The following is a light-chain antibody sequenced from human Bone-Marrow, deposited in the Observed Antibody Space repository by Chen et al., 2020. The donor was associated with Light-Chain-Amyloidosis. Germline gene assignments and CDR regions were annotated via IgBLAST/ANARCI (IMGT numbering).Light chain of an antibody. CDR1: DLPTKY. Sequence: SYELTQPPSVSVSPGQTARITCSGDDLPTKYAYWYQQKPGQAPVLVIHRDTERPSGIAGRSSGSSSGTTATLTISGVQAEDEADYHCQSADSSGTYEVIFGGGTKLTVL. CDR3: QSADSSGTYEVI. J-gene: IGLJ2*01. V-gene: IGLV3-25*03. CDR2: RDT.